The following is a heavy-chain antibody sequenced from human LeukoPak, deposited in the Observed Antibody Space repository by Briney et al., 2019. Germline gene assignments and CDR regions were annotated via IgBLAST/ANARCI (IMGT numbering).Heavy chain of an antibody. V-gene: IGHV1-2*02. CDR1: GYTFTGYY. CDR3: ARFSRNYYDSSGWTYFDY. Sequence: GASVPVSCQASGYTFTGYYMHWVGPAPGQGLEWMGWINPNSGGTNYAQKFQGRVTMTRDTSISTAYMELSRLRSDDTAVYYCARFSRNYYDSSGWTYFDYWGQGTLVTVSS. D-gene: IGHD3-22*01. J-gene: IGHJ4*02. CDR2: INPNSGGT.